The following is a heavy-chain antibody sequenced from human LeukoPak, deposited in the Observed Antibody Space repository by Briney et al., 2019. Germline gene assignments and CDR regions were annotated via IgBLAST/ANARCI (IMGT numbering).Heavy chain of an antibody. D-gene: IGHD4-17*01. Sequence: GGTLRLSCAASGFTFSSYGMHWVRQAPGKGLDWVAFVRYDGNNPYYSASVKGRFTISRDNSKNTVLLQMNNLRLEDAAVYYCARGSRYGDYPYYCDFWGQGTLVTVSS. CDR1: GFTFSSYG. CDR3: ARGSRYGDYPYYCDF. V-gene: IGHV3-30*02. J-gene: IGHJ4*02. CDR2: VRYDGNNP.